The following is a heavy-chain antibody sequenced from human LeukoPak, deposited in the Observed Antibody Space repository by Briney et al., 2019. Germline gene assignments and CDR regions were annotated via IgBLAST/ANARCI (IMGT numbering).Heavy chain of an antibody. CDR2: IYYSGST. V-gene: IGHV4-59*08. J-gene: IGHJ3*02. Sequence: SETLSLTCTVSGGSISSYYWSWIRQPPGKGLEWIGYIYYSGSTNYNPSLKSRVTISVDTSKHQFSLKLSSVTAADTAVYYCARTAPRITIFGVADAFDIWGQGTMVTVSS. CDR3: ARTAPRITIFGVADAFDI. D-gene: IGHD3-3*01. CDR1: GGSISSYY.